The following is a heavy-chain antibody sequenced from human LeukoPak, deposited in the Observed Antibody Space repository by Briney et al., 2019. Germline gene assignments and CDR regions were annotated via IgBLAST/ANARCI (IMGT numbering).Heavy chain of an antibody. D-gene: IGHD4-11*01. V-gene: IGHV4-34*01. Sequence: SDTLSLTCAVYGGSFSGYYWSWIRQPPGKGLKWIGEINHIGSTNYNPSLKSRVTISVDTSKNQFSLKLSSVTAADTAVYYCARGRRLHVFDYWGQGTLVTVSS. CDR3: ARGRRLHVFDY. J-gene: IGHJ4*02. CDR2: INHIGST. CDR1: GGSFSGYY.